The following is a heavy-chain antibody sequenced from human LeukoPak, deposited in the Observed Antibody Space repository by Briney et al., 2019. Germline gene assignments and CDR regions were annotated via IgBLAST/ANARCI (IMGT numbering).Heavy chain of an antibody. CDR2: ISYDEST. CDR3: ATHCSGGSCSFDY. J-gene: IGHJ4*02. V-gene: IGHV3-30*14. Sequence: GGSLRLSCAASGFRFIDFAMHWVRQSPGKGLEWVSIISYDESTHYADSVKGRFTISRDNSKNTLYLQMNSLRAEDTAVYYCATHCSGGSCSFDYWGQGTLVTVSS. CDR1: GFRFIDFA. D-gene: IGHD2-15*01.